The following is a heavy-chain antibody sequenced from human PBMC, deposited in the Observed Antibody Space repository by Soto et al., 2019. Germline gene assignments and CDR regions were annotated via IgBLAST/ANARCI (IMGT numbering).Heavy chain of an antibody. V-gene: IGHV4-31*03. CDR2: IRYTGNT. CDR1: GGSLNSDNYY. D-gene: IGHD3-10*01. Sequence: QVQLQESGPGLVQPSQTLSLTCTVSGGSLNSDNYYWSWIRQHPGKGLEWIGYIRYTGNTYYNPSLHSRVHSSLDTSQNQFSLKLSSVTAADSAVYDCARAPGDRSSGEDVWGQGTTVTVSS. CDR3: ARAPGDRSSGEDV. J-gene: IGHJ6*02.